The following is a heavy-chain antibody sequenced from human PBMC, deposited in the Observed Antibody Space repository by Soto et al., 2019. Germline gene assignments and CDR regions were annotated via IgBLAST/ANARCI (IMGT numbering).Heavy chain of an antibody. CDR2: IYHTGST. CDR1: GGSMSRGDYY. D-gene: IGHD4-17*01. CDR3: ARDPLYDYGDLSHVFDI. J-gene: IGHJ3*02. V-gene: IGHV4-30-4*01. Sequence: QVQLLESGPGLVKPSQTLSLTCTVSGGSMSRGDYYWSWIRQPPGKGLEWIGFIYHTGSTYYSPSLKNRVAISVDTSKNQFSLKLSSVTAADTAVYFCARDPLYDYGDLSHVFDIWGKGTMVTVSS.